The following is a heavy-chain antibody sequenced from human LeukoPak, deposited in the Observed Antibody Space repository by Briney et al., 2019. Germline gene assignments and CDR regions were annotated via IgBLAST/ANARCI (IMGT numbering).Heavy chain of an antibody. D-gene: IGHD6-6*01. CDR2: ISRDSAFV. CDR3: ARDDASTARASGMDV. J-gene: IGHJ6*04. V-gene: IGHV3-21*01. Sequence: GGSLRLSCAASGFTFSAYDMNWDRQAPGKGLEWVSYISRDSAFVYYADSVKGRLTISRDNAKNSLYLQMESLRGEDTAVYYCARDDASTARASGMDVWGIGTTVTVSS. CDR1: GFTFSAYD.